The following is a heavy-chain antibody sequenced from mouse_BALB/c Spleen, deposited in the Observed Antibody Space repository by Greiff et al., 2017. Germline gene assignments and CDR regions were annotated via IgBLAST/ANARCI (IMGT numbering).Heavy chain of an antibody. Sequence: EVKLQESGPGLVKPSQSLSLTCTVTGYSITSDYAWNWIRQFPGNKLEWMGYISYSGSTSYNPSLKSRISITRDTSKNQFFLQLNSVTTEDTATYYCARSEDGYSWFAYWGQGTLVTVSA. D-gene: IGHD2-3*01. V-gene: IGHV3-2*02. J-gene: IGHJ3*01. CDR3: ARSEDGYSWFAY. CDR2: ISYSGST. CDR1: GYSITSDYA.